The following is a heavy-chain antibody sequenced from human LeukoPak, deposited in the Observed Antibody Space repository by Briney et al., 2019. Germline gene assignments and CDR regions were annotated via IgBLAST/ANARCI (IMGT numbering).Heavy chain of an antibody. Sequence: ASVKVSCKASGYTFTSYGISWVRQAPGQGLEWMGWISAYNGNTNYAQKLQGRVTMTTDTSTTTAYMQLSSLRSDDTAVYYCAIRNYYMDVWGKGTTVTVSS. D-gene: IGHD4-17*01. V-gene: IGHV1-18*01. CDR2: ISAYNGNT. CDR3: AIRNYYMDV. CDR1: GYTFTSYG. J-gene: IGHJ6*03.